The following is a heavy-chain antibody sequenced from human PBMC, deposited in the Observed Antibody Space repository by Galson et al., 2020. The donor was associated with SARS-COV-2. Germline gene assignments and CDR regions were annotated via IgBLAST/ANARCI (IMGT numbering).Heavy chain of an antibody. CDR1: GYSISSGYY. CDR3: ARGYSSSWYFG. J-gene: IGHJ4*02. CDR2: IYHSGST. V-gene: IGHV4-38-2*01. D-gene: IGHD6-13*01. Sequence: SETLSLTCAVSGYSISSGYYWGWIRQPPGKGLEWIGSIYHSGSTYYNTSIKSRVTISVDTSKNQFSLKLSSVTAADTAVYYCARGYSSSWYFGWGQGTLVTVSS.